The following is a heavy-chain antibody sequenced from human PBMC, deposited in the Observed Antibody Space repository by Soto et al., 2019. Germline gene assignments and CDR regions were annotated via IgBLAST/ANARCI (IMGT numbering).Heavy chain of an antibody. D-gene: IGHD1-1*01. V-gene: IGHV3-23*01. CDR3: TKGGIPRRYNIPKVDFDY. CDR1: GFIFSNYA. Sequence: EVHLLESGGDLVQRGGSLRLSCAASGFIFSNYAMSWVRQAPGRGLEWVSAISGSGATTYYPDSVKGRFTISRDNSKNTLYLQMNNLRADDTAVYYCTKGGIPRRYNIPKVDFDYWGQGPLVTVSS. CDR2: ISGSGATT. J-gene: IGHJ4*02.